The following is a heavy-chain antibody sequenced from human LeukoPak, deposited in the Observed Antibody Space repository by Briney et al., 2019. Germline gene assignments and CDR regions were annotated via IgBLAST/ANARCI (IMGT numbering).Heavy chain of an antibody. Sequence: ASVKVSCKASEYTFTSYYMHWVRQAPGQGLEWMGIINPSGGSTSYAQKFQGRVTMTRDTSTSTVYMELSSLRSEDTAVYYCARLNRRDGYNYPRAYFDYWGQGTLVTVSS. CDR3: ARLNRRDGYNYPRAYFDY. J-gene: IGHJ4*02. CDR1: EYTFTSYY. D-gene: IGHD5-24*01. CDR2: INPSGGST. V-gene: IGHV1-46*01.